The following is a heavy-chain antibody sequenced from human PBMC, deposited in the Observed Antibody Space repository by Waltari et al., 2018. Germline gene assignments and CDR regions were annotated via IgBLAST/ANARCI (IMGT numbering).Heavy chain of an antibody. Sequence: EVQLVQSGAEVKKPGATVKISCKVSGYTFTDYYMHWVQQAPGKGLEVMGLVDPEDGETIYAEKFQGRGTITADTSTDTAYMELSSLRSEYTAVYYCATGHCGGDCYSDEYYYYGMDVWGQGTTVTVSS. CDR3: ATGHCGGDCYSDEYYYYGMDV. CDR2: VDPEDGET. J-gene: IGHJ6*02. D-gene: IGHD2-21*02. V-gene: IGHV1-69-2*01. CDR1: GYTFTDYY.